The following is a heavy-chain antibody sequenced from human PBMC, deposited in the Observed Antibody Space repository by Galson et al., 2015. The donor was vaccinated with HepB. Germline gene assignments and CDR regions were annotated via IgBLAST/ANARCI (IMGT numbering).Heavy chain of an antibody. D-gene: IGHD3-10*01. V-gene: IGHV3-23*01. CDR2: ISGSGGST. CDR1: GFTFSSYA. CDR3: AKEGYYYGSEDYYFDY. Sequence: SLRLSCAASGFTFSSYAMSWVRQAPGKGLDWVAAISGSGGSTDYADSVKGRFTIYRDKSKNTLYLQMNSLRAEDTAVYYCAKEGYYYGSEDYYFDYWGQGTLGTVSS. J-gene: IGHJ4*02.